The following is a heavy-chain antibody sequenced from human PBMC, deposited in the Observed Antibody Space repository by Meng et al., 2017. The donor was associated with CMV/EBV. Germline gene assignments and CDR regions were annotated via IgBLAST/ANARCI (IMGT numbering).Heavy chain of an antibody. CDR3: TRATVTTYYYYYYGMDV. J-gene: IGHJ6*02. D-gene: IGHD4-11*01. CDR1: GFTFGDYA. V-gene: IGHV3-49*04. Sequence: GRSLRLSCTASGFTFGDYAMSWVRQAPGKGLEWVGFIRSKAYGGTTEYAASVKGRFTISRDDSKSIAYLQMNSLKTEDTAVYYCTRATVTTYYYYYYGMDVWGQGTTVTVSS. CDR2: IRSKAYGGTT.